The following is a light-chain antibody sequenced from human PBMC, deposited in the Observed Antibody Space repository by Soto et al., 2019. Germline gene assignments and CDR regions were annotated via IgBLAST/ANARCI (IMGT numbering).Light chain of an antibody. Sequence: DIIMTQSPATLSVSPGERATLSCGASQSVASNLAWYQQKVGQAPRLLIYGASTRATGIPATFSGSGSGTEFTLSITSLRSEDFAVYYCQQYNDWPRTFGQGTKVEIK. CDR1: QSVASN. J-gene: IGKJ1*01. CDR3: QQYNDWPRT. CDR2: GAS. V-gene: IGKV3-15*01.